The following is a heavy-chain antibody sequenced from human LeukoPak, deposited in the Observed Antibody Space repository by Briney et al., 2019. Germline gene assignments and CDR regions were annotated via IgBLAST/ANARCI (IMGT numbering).Heavy chain of an antibody. CDR3: ARGEWLPNYYYGMDV. V-gene: IGHV4-59*01. CDR1: GGSISSYY. CDR2: IYYSGST. J-gene: IGHJ6*02. D-gene: IGHD5-12*01. Sequence: SETLSLTCTVSGGSISSYYWSWIRQPPGKGLEWIGYIYYSGSTNYNPSLKSRVTISVDTSKNQFSLKLSSVTAADTAVYYCARGEWLPNYYYGMDVWGQGNTVTVSS.